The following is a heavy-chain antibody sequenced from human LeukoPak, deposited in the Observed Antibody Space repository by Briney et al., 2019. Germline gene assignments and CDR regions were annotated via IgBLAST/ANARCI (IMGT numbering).Heavy chain of an antibody. CDR1: GGSLSSGGYY. D-gene: IGHD5-12*01. Sequence: SETLSLTCTVSGGSLSSGGYYWSWIRQHPGKGLEWIGYIFYSGSTYSNPSLKSRITISIDTPKNQFSLKVNSVTAADTAVYYCARVIEQSMVATYYFDYWGQGSLVTVSS. CDR2: IFYSGST. CDR3: ARVIEQSMVATYYFDY. J-gene: IGHJ4*02. V-gene: IGHV4-31*03.